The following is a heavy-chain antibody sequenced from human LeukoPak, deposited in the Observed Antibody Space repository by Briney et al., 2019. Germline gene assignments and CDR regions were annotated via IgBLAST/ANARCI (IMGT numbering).Heavy chain of an antibody. CDR3: ARNGIGGRGYSSGGAYY. J-gene: IGHJ4*02. CDR1: GFTFSSYG. D-gene: IGHD6-19*01. Sequence: GGSLRLSCAASGFTFSSYGMSWVRQAPGKGLEWVSAISGSGGSTYYADSVKGRLTISRDNSKNTLYLRMNSLRAEDTAVYYCARNGIGGRGYSSGGAYYWGQGTLVTVSS. CDR2: ISGSGGST. V-gene: IGHV3-23*01.